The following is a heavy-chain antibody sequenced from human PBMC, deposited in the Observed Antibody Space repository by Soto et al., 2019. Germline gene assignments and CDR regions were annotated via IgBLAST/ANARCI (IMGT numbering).Heavy chain of an antibody. J-gene: IGHJ4*02. D-gene: IGHD5-18*01. V-gene: IGHV4-38-2*01. CDR3: ARRTGDVWIQLWFPEYYFDY. CDR1: GYSISSGYY. Sequence: PSETLSLTCAVSGYSISSGYYWGWIRQPPGKGLEWIGSIYHSGSTYYNPSLKSRVTISVDTSKNQFSLKLSSVTAADTAVYYCARRTGDVWIQLWFPEYYFDYWGQGTLVTVSS. CDR2: IYHSGST.